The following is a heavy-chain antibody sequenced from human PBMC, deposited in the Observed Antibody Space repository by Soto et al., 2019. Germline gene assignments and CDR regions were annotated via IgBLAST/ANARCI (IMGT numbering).Heavy chain of an antibody. D-gene: IGHD5-18*01. CDR1: GFSLSTSGMC. J-gene: IGHJ4*02. V-gene: IGHV2-70*01. CDR3: ARSKLEYSYGKGVFDY. CDR2: IDWDDDK. Sequence: SGPTLVNPTQTLTLTCTFSGFSLSTSGMCVSWIRQPPGKALEWLALIDWDDDKYYSTSLKTRLTISKDTSKNQVVLTMTNMDPVDTATYYCARSKLEYSYGKGVFDYWGQGTLVTVSS.